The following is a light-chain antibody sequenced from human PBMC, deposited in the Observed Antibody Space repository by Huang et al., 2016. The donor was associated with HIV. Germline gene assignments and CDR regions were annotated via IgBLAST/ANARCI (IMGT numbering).Light chain of an antibody. CDR1: QSISNN. V-gene: IGKV3-15*01. CDR2: ETS. J-gene: IGKJ1*01. Sequence: IVMTQFPATLAVSPGERATLSCRASQSISNNLVWYQQKPGQAPRLLMYETSARATGGPPRFSGSGSGKDFTLTISSLQSEDFAVYYCQQYGNWPPWTFGQGTKVEMK. CDR3: QQYGNWPPWT.